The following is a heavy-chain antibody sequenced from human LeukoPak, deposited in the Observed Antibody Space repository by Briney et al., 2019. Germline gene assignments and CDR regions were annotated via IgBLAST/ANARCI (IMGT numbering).Heavy chain of an antibody. CDR2: IYYSGST. J-gene: IGHJ4*02. CDR3: ARVTTGLDY. Sequence: KPSETLSLTCTVSGGSISGYYWSWIRQPPGKGLEWIGYIYYSGSTNYNPSLKSRVTISVDTSKNQSSLKLSSVTAADTAVYYCARVTTGLDYWGQGTLVTVSS. V-gene: IGHV4-59*01. CDR1: GGSISGYY. D-gene: IGHD1-1*01.